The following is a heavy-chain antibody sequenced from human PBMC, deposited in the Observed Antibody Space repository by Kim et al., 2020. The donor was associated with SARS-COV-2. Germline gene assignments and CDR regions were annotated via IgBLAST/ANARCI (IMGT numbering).Heavy chain of an antibody. D-gene: IGHD3-10*01. CDR2: INHSGST. J-gene: IGHJ6*02. CDR3: ARSPGFGELLPSLYGMDV. V-gene: IGHV4-34*01. CDR1: GGSFSGYY. Sequence: SETLSLTCAVYGGSFSGYYWSWIRQPPGKGLEWIGEINHSGSTNYNPSLKSRVTISVDTSKNQFSLKLSSVTAADTAVYYCARSPGFGELLPSLYGMDVWGQGTTVTVSS.